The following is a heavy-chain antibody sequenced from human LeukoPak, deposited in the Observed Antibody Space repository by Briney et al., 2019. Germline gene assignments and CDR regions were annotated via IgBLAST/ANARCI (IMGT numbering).Heavy chain of an antibody. V-gene: IGHV3-33*01. D-gene: IGHD2-2*01. CDR1: GVTFSSYG. CDR2: IWYDGSNK. J-gene: IGHJ6*02. Sequence: GRSLRLSCAASGVTFSSYGMHWVRQAPGKGLEWVAVIWYDGSNKYYADSVKGRFTISRDNSKNTLYLQMNSLRAEDTAVYYCARDRDIVVPDYGMDVWGQGTTVTVSS. CDR3: ARDRDIVVPDYGMDV.